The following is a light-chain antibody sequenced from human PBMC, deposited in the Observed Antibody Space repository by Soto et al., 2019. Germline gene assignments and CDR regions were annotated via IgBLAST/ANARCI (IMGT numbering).Light chain of an antibody. CDR1: SGSIVSNY. J-gene: IGLJ2*01. V-gene: IGLV6-57*04. Sequence: FMLTQPHSVSESPGKTVTISCTRSSGSIVSNYVQWYQQRPGSAPTTVIYEDNQRPSGVPDRFSGSIDSSSNSASLTISGLKTEDEADYYCQSYDSSNLWVFGGGTKVTVL. CDR3: QSYDSSNLWV. CDR2: EDN.